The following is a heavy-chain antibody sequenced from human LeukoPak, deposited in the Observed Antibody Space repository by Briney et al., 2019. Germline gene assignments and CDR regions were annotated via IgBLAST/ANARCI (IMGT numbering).Heavy chain of an antibody. Sequence: PGGSLRLSCSASGFTLTNYAMSWVRQAAGRGLEWVSVISGGGSSTYYGDSVRGRFTISRDNSKNTVYLQMNSLRVEDTAVYYCAKSTLYDFWSGYSYYFDDWGQGTLVTVSS. D-gene: IGHD3-3*01. CDR2: ISGGGSST. V-gene: IGHV3-23*01. CDR1: GFTLTNYA. CDR3: AKSTLYDFWSGYSYYFDD. J-gene: IGHJ4*02.